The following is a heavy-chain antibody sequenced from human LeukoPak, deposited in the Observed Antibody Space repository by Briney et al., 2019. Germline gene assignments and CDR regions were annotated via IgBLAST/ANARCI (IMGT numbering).Heavy chain of an antibody. D-gene: IGHD3-3*01. CDR3: ARLDFWSGYFDY. J-gene: IGHJ4*02. V-gene: IGHV4-39*01. CDR2: IYYSGST. CDR1: TFSSYW. Sequence: TFSSYWMSWIRQPPGKGLEWIGSIYYSGSTYYNPSLKSRVTISVDTSKNQFSLKLSSVTAADTAVYYCARLDFWSGYFDYWGQGTLVTVSS.